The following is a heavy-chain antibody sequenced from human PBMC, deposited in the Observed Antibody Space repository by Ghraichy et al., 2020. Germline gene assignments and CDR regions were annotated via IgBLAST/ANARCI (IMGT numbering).Heavy chain of an antibody. D-gene: IGHD7-27*01. CDR3: ARDSSGLHRNKLTGAGTDAFDI. V-gene: IGHV1-18*01. CDR2: ISAYNGNT. Sequence: ASVKVSCKASGYTFTSYGISWVRQAPGQGLEWMGWISAYNGNTNYAQKLQGRVTMTTDTSTSTAYMELRSLRSDDTAVYYCARDSSGLHRNKLTGAGTDAFDIWGQGTMVTVSS. CDR1: GYTFTSYG. J-gene: IGHJ3*02.